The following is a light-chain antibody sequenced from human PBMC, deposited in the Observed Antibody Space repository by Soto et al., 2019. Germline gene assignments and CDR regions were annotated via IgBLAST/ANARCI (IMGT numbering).Light chain of an antibody. J-gene: IGLJ2*01. V-gene: IGLV2-8*01. Sequence: QSVLTQPPSASGSPGQSVTISCTGTSSDVGGYNYVSWYQQHPGKAPKLMIYEVSKRPSGVPDRFSGSKSGNTASLTVSGLQAEDEADYYCSSYACSNNLVVFGGGTKVTVL. CDR2: EVS. CDR3: SSYACSNNLVV. CDR1: SSDVGGYNY.